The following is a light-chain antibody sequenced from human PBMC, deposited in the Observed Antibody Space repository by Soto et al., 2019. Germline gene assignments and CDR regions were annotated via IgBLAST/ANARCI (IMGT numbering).Light chain of an antibody. CDR2: GAS. Sequence: EIVMTQSPAAPSVSPRERATLSCRASQSVSSNLAWYQQKPAQAPGLLMYGASTRATGIPARFSGSGSGTEFTLTISSLRSEDFADYYWQQYNNLYTFGQGNKLEIK. CDR3: QQYNNLYT. V-gene: IGKV3-15*01. J-gene: IGKJ2*01. CDR1: QSVSSN.